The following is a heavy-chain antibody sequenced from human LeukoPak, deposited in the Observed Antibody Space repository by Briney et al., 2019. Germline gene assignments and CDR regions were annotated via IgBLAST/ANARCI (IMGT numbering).Heavy chain of an antibody. CDR3: ARGGAYCGGGCYWAPSHYGMDV. J-gene: IGHJ6*02. CDR1: GYTFTNYY. Sequence: ASLKVSCKASGYTFTNYYIHWVRQAPGQGLEWMGMINPSGGGTAYAQKFQGRVTMTTDTSTSTAYMELRSLSSDDTAVYYCARGGAYCGGGCYWAPSHYGMDVWGQGTTVTVSS. D-gene: IGHD2-21*02. CDR2: INPSGGGT. V-gene: IGHV1-46*01.